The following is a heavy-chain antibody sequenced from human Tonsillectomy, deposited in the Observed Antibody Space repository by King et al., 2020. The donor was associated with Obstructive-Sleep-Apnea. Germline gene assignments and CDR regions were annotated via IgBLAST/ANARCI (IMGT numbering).Heavy chain of an antibody. V-gene: IGHV3-48*04. CDR2: ISSSSSTI. D-gene: IGHD6-13*01. J-gene: IGHJ3*02. CDR3: ARDLVPDAFDI. Sequence: VQLVESGGGLVQPGGSLRLSCAASGFTFSGYNMNWVRQAPGKGLEWVSYISSSSSTIYYADSVKGRFTISRDNAKNSLYLQMNSLRAEDTAAYYCARDLVPDAFDIWGQGTMVTVSS. CDR1: GFTFSGYN.